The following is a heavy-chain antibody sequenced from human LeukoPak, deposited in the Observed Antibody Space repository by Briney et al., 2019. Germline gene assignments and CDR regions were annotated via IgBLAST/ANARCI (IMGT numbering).Heavy chain of an antibody. J-gene: IGHJ4*02. Sequence: SETLSLTCTVSGGSISSSSHYWDWIRQPPGKGLEWIGTMFYSGSSFFNPSLKSRVTISVDTSKNQFSLKLSSVTAADTAVYYCARDIVGADYFDYWGQGTLVTVSS. CDR3: ARDIVGADYFDY. CDR1: GGSISSSSHY. V-gene: IGHV4-39*07. D-gene: IGHD1-26*01. CDR2: MFYSGSS.